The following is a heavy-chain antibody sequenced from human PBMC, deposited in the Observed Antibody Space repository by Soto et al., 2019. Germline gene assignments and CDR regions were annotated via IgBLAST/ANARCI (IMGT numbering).Heavy chain of an antibody. CDR1: GYSLTNFA. D-gene: IGHD3-9*01. Sequence: QVQLVQPGAEVRKPGASVKLPCKASGYSLTNFAMQWVRQAPGQRLEWMGWINGGNGSTKYSQNFQGRVTITTDTSESTVYMELSSLRSDDTAVYFRARGGLSGRGYFYYYMDVWGKGTTVTVSS. CDR2: INGGNGST. CDR3: ARGGLSGRGYFYYYMDV. J-gene: IGHJ6*03. V-gene: IGHV1-3*01.